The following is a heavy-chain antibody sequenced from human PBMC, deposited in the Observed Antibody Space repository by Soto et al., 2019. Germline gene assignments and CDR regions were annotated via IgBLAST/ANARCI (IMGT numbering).Heavy chain of an antibody. Sequence: QVQLVQSGAEVKKPGASVKVSCKASGYTFTSYDISWVRQAPGQGLEWMGWISGYNGNTNYAQKLQGRVTMTTDTSTSTAYMDLRSLRSDDTTVYYCARERGRSGSDQAFDIWGQGTMVTVSS. CDR1: GYTFTSYD. D-gene: IGHD3-3*01. J-gene: IGHJ3*02. CDR2: ISGYNGNT. V-gene: IGHV1-18*04. CDR3: ARERGRSGSDQAFDI.